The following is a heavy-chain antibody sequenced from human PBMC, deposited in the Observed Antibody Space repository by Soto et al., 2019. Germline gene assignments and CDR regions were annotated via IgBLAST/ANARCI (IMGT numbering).Heavy chain of an antibody. J-gene: IGHJ6*02. V-gene: IGHV4-59*01. CDR3: ARDLWGYCGTDCYPLDV. CDR2: MYNTEST. CDR1: GGSISRYC. Sequence: QVQLQESGPGLVKPSETLSLTCTVSGGSISRYCWSWIRQPPGKGLKWIGYMYNTESTVYNPSFKSRVTISVDTSKNQFSLKLNSVTAADTAVYYCARDLWGYCGTDCYPLDVWGQGTTVTVSS. D-gene: IGHD2-21*02.